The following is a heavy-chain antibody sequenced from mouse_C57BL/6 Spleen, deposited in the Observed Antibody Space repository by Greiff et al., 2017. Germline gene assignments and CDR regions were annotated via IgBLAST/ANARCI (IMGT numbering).Heavy chain of an antibody. CDR1: GFTFSDYG. Sequence: EVKLEESGGGLVKLGGSLKLSCAASGFTFSDYGMHWVRQAPEKGLEWVAYISSGSSTIYYADTVKGRFTISRDNAKNTLFLQMTSLRSEDTAMYYCARPDGYLAWFAYWGQGTLVTVSA. CDR2: ISSGSSTI. V-gene: IGHV5-17*01. D-gene: IGHD2-3*01. J-gene: IGHJ3*01. CDR3: ARPDGYLAWFAY.